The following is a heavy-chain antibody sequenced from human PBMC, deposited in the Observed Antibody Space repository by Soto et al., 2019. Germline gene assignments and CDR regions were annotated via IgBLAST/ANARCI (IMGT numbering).Heavy chain of an antibody. J-gene: IGHJ5*02. CDR2: ISAYNGNT. Sequence: ASVKVSCKASGYTFTSYGISWVRQAPGQGLEWMGWISAYNGNTNYAQKLQSRVTMTTDTSTSTAYMELRSLISDDTAVYYCSGDLAAGGRWFDPWGQGTLVTVSS. D-gene: IGHD6-13*01. V-gene: IGHV1-18*04. CDR1: GYTFTSYG. CDR3: SGDLAAGGRWFDP.